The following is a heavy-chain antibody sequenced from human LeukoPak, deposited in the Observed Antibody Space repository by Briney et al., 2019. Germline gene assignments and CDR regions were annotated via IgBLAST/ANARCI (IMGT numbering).Heavy chain of an antibody. CDR2: IIPIFGTA. J-gene: IGHJ5*02. V-gene: IGHV1-69*13. CDR1: AGTFSSYA. Sequence: SVKVSCKASAGTFSSYAISWVRQAPGQGLEWMGGIIPIFGTANYAQKFQGRVTITADESTSTAYMELSSLRSEDTAVYYCARVMITFGGVSQNWFDPWGQGTLVTVSS. CDR3: ARVMITFGGVSQNWFDP. D-gene: IGHD3-16*01.